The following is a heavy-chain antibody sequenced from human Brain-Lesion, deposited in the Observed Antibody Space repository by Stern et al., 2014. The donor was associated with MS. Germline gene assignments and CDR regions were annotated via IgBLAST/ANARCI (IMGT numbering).Heavy chain of an antibody. J-gene: IGHJ4*02. Sequence: VQLVESGPGLVKPSETLSLTCSVSGGSISRSTYYWGWIRQPPGKGLEWIGSIYYSGTTYSNPSLKSRVTIDTSTNHFSLMLTSVTAADTAVYYCTRHDGWLPHYWSQGTLVTVSS. V-gene: IGHV4-39*01. CDR1: GGSISRSTYY. CDR3: TRHDGWLPHY. D-gene: IGHD5-12*01. CDR2: IYYSGTT.